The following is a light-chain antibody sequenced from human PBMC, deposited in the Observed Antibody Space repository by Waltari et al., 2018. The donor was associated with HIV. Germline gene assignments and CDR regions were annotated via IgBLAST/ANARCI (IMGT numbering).Light chain of an antibody. V-gene: IGKV4-1*01. CDR2: WAS. J-gene: IGKJ4*01. Sequence: DIVMTQSPDSLAVSLGERTTINCKSSQSVLYSSNNKNYLAWYQHKPGQPPKLLIYWASTRESGVPDRFSGSGSGRDFTLTISSLQAEDVAVYYCQQDYSPPLTFGGGTKVEIK. CDR3: QQDYSPPLT. CDR1: QSVLYSSNNKNY.